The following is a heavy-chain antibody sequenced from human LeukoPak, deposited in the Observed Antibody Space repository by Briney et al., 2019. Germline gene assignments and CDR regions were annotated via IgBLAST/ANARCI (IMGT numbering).Heavy chain of an antibody. V-gene: IGHV4-39*01. J-gene: IGHJ3*02. D-gene: IGHD2-15*01. CDR2: IYYSGST. CDR1: GGSISSSSYY. Sequence: PSETLSLTCTVSGGSISSSSYYWGWIRQPPGKGLEWIGSIYYSGSTYYNPSLKSRVTISVDTSKNQFSLKLNSVIAADTAVYYCARPGCSGGSCYSDDAFDIWGQGTMVTVSS. CDR3: ARPGCSGGSCYSDDAFDI.